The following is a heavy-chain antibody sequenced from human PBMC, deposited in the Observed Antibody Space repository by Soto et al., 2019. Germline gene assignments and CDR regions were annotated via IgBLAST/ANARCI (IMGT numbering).Heavy chain of an antibody. J-gene: IGHJ6*02. V-gene: IGHV3-30*18. CDR2: ISYDGSKK. CDR1: GFPFSNYG. Sequence: QAQLVESGGGVVQPGRSLRLSCAASGFPFSNYGMHWVRQAPGKGLDWVAVISYDGSKKYYSDSVKGRFTISRDSTQSTLDLQMNSLRGEDTAVYYCVKESGAGNYGSPYYNYYGMHVWGQGTTVTVSS. CDR3: VKESGAGNYGSPYYNYYGMHV. D-gene: IGHD4-17*01.